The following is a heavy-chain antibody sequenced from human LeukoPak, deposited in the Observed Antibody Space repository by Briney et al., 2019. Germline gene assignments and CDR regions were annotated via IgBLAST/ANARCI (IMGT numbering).Heavy chain of an antibody. CDR3: AANHPFDP. CDR1: GFTISNNY. CDR2: LYSGGTT. J-gene: IGHJ5*02. Sequence: GGSLRLSCAASGFTISNNYMSWLRQAPGKGLECVAVLYSGGTTYYADSGKGRFTISRDNSKNTLFLQMNSLRAEDTAIYYCAANHPFDPWGQGTLVTVSS. D-gene: IGHD1-14*01. V-gene: IGHV3-66*01.